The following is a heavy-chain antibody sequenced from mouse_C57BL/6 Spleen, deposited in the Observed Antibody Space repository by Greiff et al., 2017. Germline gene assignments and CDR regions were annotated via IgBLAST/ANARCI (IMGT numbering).Heavy chain of an antibody. J-gene: IGHJ4*01. CDR2: INPNNGGT. V-gene: IGHV1-18*01. CDR3: ARPYYGSSYNYAMDY. D-gene: IGHD1-1*01. CDR1: GYTFTDYN. Sequence: EVKLLESGPELVKPGASVKIPCKASGYTFTDYNMDWVKQSHGKSLEWIGDINPNNGGTIYNQKFKGKATLTVDKSSSTAYMELRSLTSEDTAVYYCARPYYGSSYNYAMDYWGQGTSVTVSS.